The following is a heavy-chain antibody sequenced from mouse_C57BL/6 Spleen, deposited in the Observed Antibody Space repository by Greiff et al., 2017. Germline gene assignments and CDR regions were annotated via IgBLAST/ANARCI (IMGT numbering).Heavy chain of an antibody. CDR3: ARSQLGHRGPFAY. V-gene: IGHV7-3*01. D-gene: IGHD4-1*02. CDR1: GFTFTDYY. J-gene: IGHJ3*01. CDR2: ISNKANGYPT. Sequence: EVMLVESGGGLVQPGGSLSLSCAASGFTFTDYYMSWVRQPPGKALEWLGFISNKANGYPTEYSASVKGRFTFSRDNSQSHLYLQMNAMRAEDGATYYCARSQLGHRGPFAYWGQGTLVTVSA.